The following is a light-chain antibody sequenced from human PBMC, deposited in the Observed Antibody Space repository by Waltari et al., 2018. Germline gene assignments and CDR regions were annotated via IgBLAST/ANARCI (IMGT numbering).Light chain of an antibody. Sequence: EIVLTQPPGTLSLSPGERATLSCRASQSVSRTLAWYQKKPGQAPRLLIYDASSRATGIPDRFSGSGSGTDFSLTISRLEPEDFAVYYCQKYGTLPATFGQGTKVEIK. CDR3: QKYGTLPAT. J-gene: IGKJ1*01. V-gene: IGKV3-20*01. CDR1: QSVSRT. CDR2: DAS.